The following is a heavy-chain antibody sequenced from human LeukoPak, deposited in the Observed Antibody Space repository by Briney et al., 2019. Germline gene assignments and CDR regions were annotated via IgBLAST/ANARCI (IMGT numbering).Heavy chain of an antibody. D-gene: IGHD6-13*01. V-gene: IGHV1-18*01. CDR2: ISAYNGNT. CDR3: ARDKTGSSWSGPDY. Sequence: GASVKVSCKASGYTFTSYGISWVRQAPGQGLEWMGWISAYNGNTNYAQKLQGRVTMTTDTSTSTAYMELRSLRSDDTAVYYCARDKTGSSWSGPDYWGQGTLVTVSS. J-gene: IGHJ4*02. CDR1: GYTFTSYG.